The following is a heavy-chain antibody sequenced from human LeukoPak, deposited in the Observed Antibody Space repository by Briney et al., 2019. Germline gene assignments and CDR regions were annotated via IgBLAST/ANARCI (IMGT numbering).Heavy chain of an antibody. Sequence: GGSLRLSCAVSGITLSNYGMSWVRQAPGKGPEWVAGISDSGGSTKYADSVKGRFTISRDNAKNSLYLQMNSLRAEDTAVYYCARDTPWDGSSSWARYYYGMDVWGQGTTVTVSS. V-gene: IGHV3-23*01. CDR2: ISDSGGST. CDR3: ARDTPWDGSSSWARYYYGMDV. CDR1: GITLSNYG. J-gene: IGHJ6*02. D-gene: IGHD6-13*01.